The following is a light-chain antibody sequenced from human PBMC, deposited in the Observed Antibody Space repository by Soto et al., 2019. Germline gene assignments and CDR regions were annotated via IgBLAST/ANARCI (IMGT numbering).Light chain of an antibody. CDR3: AAWDDSHWV. V-gene: IGLV1-44*01. J-gene: IGLJ3*02. CDR1: SSNIGSNT. Sequence: QAEATQPPSASGTPGQRVTISCSGSSSNIGSNTVNWYQQLPGTAPKLLIYSNNQRPSGVPDRFSGSKSGTSASLAISGLQSEDEADYYCAAWDDSHWVFGGGTKLTVL. CDR2: SNN.